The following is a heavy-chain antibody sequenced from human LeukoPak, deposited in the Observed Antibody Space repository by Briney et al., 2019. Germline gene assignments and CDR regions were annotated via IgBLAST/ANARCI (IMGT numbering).Heavy chain of an antibody. CDR1: GGTFSSYA. CDR3: ARDSGVAAAKFGFSSPATYYFDY. D-gene: IGHD3-16*01. Sequence: GASAKVSCKASGGTFSSYAISWVRQAPGQGLEWMGGIIPIFGTANYAQKFQGRVTITTDESTSTAYMELSSLRSEDTAVYYCARDSGVAAAKFGFSSPATYYFDYWGQGTLVTVSS. J-gene: IGHJ4*02. V-gene: IGHV1-69*05. CDR2: IIPIFGTA.